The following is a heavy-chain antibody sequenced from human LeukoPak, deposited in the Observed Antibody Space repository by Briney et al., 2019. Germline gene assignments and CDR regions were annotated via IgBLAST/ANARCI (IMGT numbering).Heavy chain of an antibody. J-gene: IGHJ5*02. CDR1: GYTFTSYG. Sequence: ASVKVSCKASGYTFTSYGISWVRQAPGQGLEWMGWISAYNGKTNYAQKLQGRVTMTTDSSTSTAYMELRSLRSDDTAVYYCSLGYCSSTSCYIEANPWGQGTLVTVSS. V-gene: IGHV1-18*01. D-gene: IGHD2-2*02. CDR2: ISAYNGKT. CDR3: SLGYCSSTSCYIEANP.